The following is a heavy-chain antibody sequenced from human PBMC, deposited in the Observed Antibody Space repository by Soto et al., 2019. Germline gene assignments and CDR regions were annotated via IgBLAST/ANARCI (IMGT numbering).Heavy chain of an antibody. Sequence: SETLSLTCTVSGVSLNSYYWTWIRQAPGKGLEWIGDVYFGGGTNYNPSLQSRITISADTSKRQFFLNLRSVTAADTAVYYCARGRNGYWFDPWGQGTLVTVSS. CDR2: VYFGGGT. CDR3: ARGRNGYWFDP. V-gene: IGHV4-59*01. D-gene: IGHD2-2*03. CDR1: GVSLNSYY. J-gene: IGHJ5*02.